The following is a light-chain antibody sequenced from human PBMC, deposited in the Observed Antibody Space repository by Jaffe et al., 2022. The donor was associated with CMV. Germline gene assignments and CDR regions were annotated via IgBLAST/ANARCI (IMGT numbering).Light chain of an antibody. CDR1: ETVNDY. CDR3: QQYSAWPQT. V-gene: IGKV3-15*01. Sequence: EIVMTQSPATLSVSPGDTATLSCRASETVNDYVTWFQQKPGQAPRLLIFRASTRATDIPVRFSGSGSGTQFTLTISSLQAEDFAIYFCQQYSAWPQTFGQGTRVEMK. J-gene: IGKJ1*01. CDR2: RAS.